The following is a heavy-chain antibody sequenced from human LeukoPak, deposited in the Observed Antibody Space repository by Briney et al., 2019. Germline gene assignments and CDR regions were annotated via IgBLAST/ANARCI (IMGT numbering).Heavy chain of an antibody. CDR2: ISAYNGNT. Sequence: GASVKVSCKASGYTFTSYGISWVRQAPGQGLEWMGWISAYNGNTNYAQKLQGRVTMTTDTSTSTAYMELRSLRSDDTAVYYCARDEVVQSSDQSWFDPWGQGTLVTVSS. V-gene: IGHV1-18*01. J-gene: IGHJ5*02. CDR3: ARDEVVQSSDQSWFDP. D-gene: IGHD6-25*01. CDR1: GYTFTSYG.